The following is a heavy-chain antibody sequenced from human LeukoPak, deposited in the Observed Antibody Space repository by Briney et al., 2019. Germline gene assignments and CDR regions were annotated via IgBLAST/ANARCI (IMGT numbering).Heavy chain of an antibody. CDR1: GGSISSYY. D-gene: IGHD1-7*01. CDR2: IYTSGST. Sequence: SETLSLTCTVSGGSISSYYWSWVRQPAGKGLEWIGRIYTSGSTNYNPSLKSRATMSVDTSKNQFSLKLSSVTAADTAVYYCAAEGITGTSRDYWRQGTLVTVCS. CDR3: AAEGITGTSRDY. J-gene: IGHJ4*02. V-gene: IGHV4-4*07.